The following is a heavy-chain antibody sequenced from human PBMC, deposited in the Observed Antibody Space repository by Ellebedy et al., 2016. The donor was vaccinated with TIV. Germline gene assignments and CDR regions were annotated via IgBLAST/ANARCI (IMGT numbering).Heavy chain of an antibody. J-gene: IGHJ5*02. CDR1: GGSISGHY. CDR3: AGGGLGWFDP. V-gene: IGHV4-59*11. Sequence: MPSETLSLTCTVSGGSISGHYWTWIRQPPGKGLDWIGNIYYNGSTKYNPSLKSRVTISVDTSKNQFSLKLSSVTAADTAVYYCAGGGLGWFDPWGQGTLVTVSS. D-gene: IGHD3-16*01. CDR2: IYYNGST.